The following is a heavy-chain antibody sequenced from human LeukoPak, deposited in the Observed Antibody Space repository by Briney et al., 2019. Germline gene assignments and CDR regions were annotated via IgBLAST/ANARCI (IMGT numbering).Heavy chain of an antibody. CDR1: GGSISSYY. Sequence: SETLSLTCTVSGGSISSYYWSWIRQPPGKGLEWIGYIYYSGSTNYNPSLKSRVTISVDTSKNQFSLKLSSVTAADTAVYCCARGPYYYDSSGYYHWGQGTLVTVSS. V-gene: IGHV4-59*01. CDR2: IYYSGST. CDR3: ARGPYYYDSSGYYH. D-gene: IGHD3-22*01. J-gene: IGHJ5*02.